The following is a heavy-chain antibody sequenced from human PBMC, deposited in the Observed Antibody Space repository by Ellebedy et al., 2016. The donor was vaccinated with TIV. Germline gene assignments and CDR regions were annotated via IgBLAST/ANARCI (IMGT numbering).Heavy chain of an antibody. CDR3: ARDSGRYFGHCGRCAFDI. Sequence: ASVKVSCKASGYTFTGYYMHWVRQAPGQGLEWMGWINPNSGGTNYAQKFQGRVTMTRDTSISTAYMELSRLRSDDTAVYYCARDSGRYFGHCGRCAFDIWGQGTMVTVSS. V-gene: IGHV1-2*02. CDR2: INPNSGGT. J-gene: IGHJ3*02. CDR1: GYTFTGYY. D-gene: IGHD1-26*01.